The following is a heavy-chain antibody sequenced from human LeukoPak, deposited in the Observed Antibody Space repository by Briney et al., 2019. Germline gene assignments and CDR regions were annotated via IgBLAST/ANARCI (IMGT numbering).Heavy chain of an antibody. CDR2: IYSGGNT. CDR3: ARDLIAARLYPFDY. V-gene: IGHV3-53*01. CDR1: GFTVSSNY. Sequence: GGSLRLSCAASGFTVSSNYMSWVRQAPGKGLEWVSVIYSGGNTYYADSVKGRFTISRDNSKNTLYLQMNSLRAEDTAVYYCARDLIAARLYPFDYWGQGTLVTVSS. J-gene: IGHJ4*02. D-gene: IGHD6-6*01.